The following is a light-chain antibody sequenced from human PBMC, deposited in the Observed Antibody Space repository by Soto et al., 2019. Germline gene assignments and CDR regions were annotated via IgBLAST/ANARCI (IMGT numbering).Light chain of an antibody. CDR2: EVS. Sequence: QSALTQPASVSGSPGQSITISCTGTSSDVGGYKYVSWYQQHPGKAPKLMIYEVSNRPSGASNRFSGSKSGNTASLTISGLQAEDEADYYCCSYTSSTVVFGGGTKVTVL. J-gene: IGLJ2*01. CDR3: CSYTSSTVV. V-gene: IGLV2-14*01. CDR1: SSDVGGYKY.